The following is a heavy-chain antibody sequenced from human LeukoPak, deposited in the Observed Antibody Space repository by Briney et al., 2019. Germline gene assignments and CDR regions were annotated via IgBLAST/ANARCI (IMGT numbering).Heavy chain of an antibody. J-gene: IGHJ6*02. D-gene: IGHD3-3*01. CDR1: GYTFTSYD. CDR3: ARFTYYDFWSGYFHYYYYGMDV. CDR2: MNPNSGNT. Sequence: ASVKVSCKASGYTFTSYDINWVRQATGQGLEWMGWMNPNSGNTGYAQKFQGRVTMTRNPSISTAYMELSSLRSEDTAVYYCARFTYYDFWSGYFHYYYYGMDVWGQGTTVTVSS. V-gene: IGHV1-8*01.